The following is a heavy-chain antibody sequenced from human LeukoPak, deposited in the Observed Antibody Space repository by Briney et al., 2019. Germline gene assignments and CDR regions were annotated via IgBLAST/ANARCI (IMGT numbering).Heavy chain of an antibody. CDR1: GYTFPSYS. CDR2: VGTGGDDI. CDR3: VRGGRGRDDYFDY. D-gene: IGHD3-10*01. V-gene: IGHV3-21*05. Sequence: GGSLRLSCAASGYTFPSYSLNWVRQSPGKGLEWTSYVGTGGDDIYYADSVTGRFTISRDNAEKSVYLQMNSLRVEATAVYYCVRGGRGRDDYFDYWGQGTQVTVSS. J-gene: IGHJ4*02.